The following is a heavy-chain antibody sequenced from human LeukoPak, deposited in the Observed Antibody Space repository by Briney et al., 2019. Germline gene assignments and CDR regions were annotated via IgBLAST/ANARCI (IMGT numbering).Heavy chain of an antibody. CDR1: GYTFTGYY. Sequence: GASVMVSCKASGYTFTGYYMHWVRQAPGQGIEWMGWINPNSGGTNYAQKFQGRVTMTRDTSISTAYMELSRLRSDDTAVYYCARDRAGITGTIDFSFDYWGQGTLVTVSS. CDR2: INPNSGGT. CDR3: ARDRAGITGTIDFSFDY. V-gene: IGHV1-2*02. J-gene: IGHJ4*02. D-gene: IGHD1-7*01.